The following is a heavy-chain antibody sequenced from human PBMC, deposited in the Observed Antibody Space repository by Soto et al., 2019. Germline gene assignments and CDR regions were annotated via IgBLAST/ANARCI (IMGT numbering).Heavy chain of an antibody. D-gene: IGHD3-22*01. J-gene: IGHJ4*02. CDR3: GRVDSSGLLDF. CDR2: IYYSGST. V-gene: IGHV4-31*03. CDR1: GGSISSGGYY. Sequence: SETLSLTCSFFGGSISSGGYYLSWIRQHPGKGLEWIGYIYYSGSTYYNASLKSRVTISVDTSKNQFSLKLSSVTAADTAVYYCGRVDSSGLLDFWGQGTLVTVSS.